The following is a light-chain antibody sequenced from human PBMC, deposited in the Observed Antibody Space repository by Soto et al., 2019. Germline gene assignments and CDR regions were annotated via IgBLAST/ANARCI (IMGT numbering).Light chain of an antibody. CDR2: TAS. CDR1: QSISSW. J-gene: IGKJ2*01. V-gene: IGKV1-5*03. Sequence: DIQMTQSPSTLSASVGDRVTIACRASQSISSWLAWYQQKPGKAPKLLIYTASSLESGVPSRFSGSGSGTEFTLTISSLQPDDFATYYCQQYNSYPYTFGQGTNLEIK. CDR3: QQYNSYPYT.